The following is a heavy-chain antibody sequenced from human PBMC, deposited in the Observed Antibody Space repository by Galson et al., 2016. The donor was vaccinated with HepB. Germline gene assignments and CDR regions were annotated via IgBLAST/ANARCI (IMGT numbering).Heavy chain of an antibody. CDR2: ISRSGGST. J-gene: IGHJ6*04. V-gene: IGHV3-23*01. CDR3: VQGSNAPAD. CDR1: GFTFNNYG. D-gene: IGHD1-26*01. Sequence: SLRLSCAASGFTFNNYGMTWVRQAPGKGLEVVSSISRSGGSTDYADSVKGRFTISRDNSKNTLNLQMNSLRAEDTAVYYCVQGSNAPADWGKGTTVTVSS.